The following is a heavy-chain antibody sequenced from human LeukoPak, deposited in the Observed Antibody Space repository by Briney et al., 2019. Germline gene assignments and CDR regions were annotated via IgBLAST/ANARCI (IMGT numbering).Heavy chain of an antibody. Sequence: PSETLSLTCTVSGGSISSYYWSWIRQPAGKGLEWIGRIYTSGSTNYNPSLKSRVTMSVDTSKNQFSLKLSSVTAADTAVYCCARDQYYYDSSGYYPNDAFDIWGQGTMVTVSS. J-gene: IGHJ3*02. D-gene: IGHD3-22*01. CDR1: GGSISSYY. CDR2: IYTSGST. CDR3: ARDQYYYDSSGYYPNDAFDI. V-gene: IGHV4-4*07.